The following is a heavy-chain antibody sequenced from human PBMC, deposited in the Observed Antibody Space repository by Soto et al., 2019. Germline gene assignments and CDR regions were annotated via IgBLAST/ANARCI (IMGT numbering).Heavy chain of an antibody. J-gene: IGHJ4*02. CDR1: GFTFRSFG. D-gene: IGHD6-19*01. Sequence: EVNLLESGGDLIQPGGSLRLSCAASGFTFRSFGMSWVRQAPGRGLEWVSSISDRGESKYYADSVKGRFTISRDNSRNTLYLQMNSLRAEDTALYYCARSLIIVAGSWDFWGQGTLVAVSS. V-gene: IGHV3-23*01. CDR2: ISDRGESK. CDR3: ARSLIIVAGSWDF.